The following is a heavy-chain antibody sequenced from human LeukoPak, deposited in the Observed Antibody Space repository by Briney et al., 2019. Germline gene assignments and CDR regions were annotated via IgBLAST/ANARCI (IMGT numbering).Heavy chain of an antibody. CDR3: ARDRYYDFWSGYYNSEYYFDY. D-gene: IGHD3-3*01. CDR2: INPNSGGT. J-gene: IGHJ4*02. Sequence: ASVKVSCKASGYTFTGYYMHWVRQAPGQGLEWMGWINPNSGGTNYAQKFQGRVTMTRDTSISTAYMELSRLGSDDTAVYYCARDRYYDFWSGYYNSEYYFDYWGQGTLVTVSS. V-gene: IGHV1-2*02. CDR1: GYTFTGYY.